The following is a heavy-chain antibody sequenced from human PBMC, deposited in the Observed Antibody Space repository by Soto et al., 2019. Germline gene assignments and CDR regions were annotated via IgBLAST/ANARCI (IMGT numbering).Heavy chain of an antibody. CDR3: AKDRGVTPYDFDY. CDR2: ISGSGGRT. J-gene: IGHJ4*02. V-gene: IGHV3-23*01. Sequence: EVQLLESGGGLVQPGGSLRLSCAASGFTFSNYAMSWVRQAPGKGLEWVSGISGSGGRTYYADSVKGRFTISRDNSKRTLFLQMSSLRAEDKAVYYCAKDRGVTPYDFDYWGQGTLVTVSS. CDR1: GFTFSNYA. D-gene: IGHD3-3*01.